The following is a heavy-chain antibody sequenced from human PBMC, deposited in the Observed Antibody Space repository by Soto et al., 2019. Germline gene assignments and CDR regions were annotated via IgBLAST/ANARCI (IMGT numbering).Heavy chain of an antibody. Sequence: GLTLVNPTHTLTLTCTFSGFSLSTSVVGVGWIRQPPGKSLELLALIYWNDDKRYSPSLKSRLTITKDTSKNQVVLTMTNMDPVDTATYYCAHRRTEYSSSWYEVGARGPYYFDYWGQGTLVTVYS. V-gene: IGHV2-5*01. D-gene: IGHD6-13*01. CDR2: IYWNDDK. J-gene: IGHJ4*02. CDR3: AHRRTEYSSSWYEVGARGPYYFDY. CDR1: GFSLSTSVVG.